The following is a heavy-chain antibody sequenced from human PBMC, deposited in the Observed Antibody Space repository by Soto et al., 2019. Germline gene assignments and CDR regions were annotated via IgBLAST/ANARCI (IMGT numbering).Heavy chain of an antibody. J-gene: IGHJ5*02. CDR3: ARRLYDFWSGQTSYNWFDP. Sequence: PGESLKISCKGSGYSFTSYWIGWVRQMPGKGLDWMGIIYPGDSDTRYSPSFQGQVTISADKSISTAYLQWSSLKASDTAMYYCARRLYDFWSGQTSYNWFDPWGQGTLVTVSS. D-gene: IGHD3-3*01. V-gene: IGHV5-51*01. CDR2: IYPGDSDT. CDR1: GYSFTSYW.